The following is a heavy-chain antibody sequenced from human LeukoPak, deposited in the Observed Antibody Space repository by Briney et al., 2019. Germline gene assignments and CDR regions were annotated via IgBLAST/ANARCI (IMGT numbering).Heavy chain of an antibody. CDR2: INHSGST. J-gene: IGHJ6*02. CDR1: GGSFSGYY. CDR3: ARVRANYYYYGMDV. Sequence: PPETLSLTCAVYGGSFSGYYWSWIRQPPGKGLEWIGEINHSGSTNYNPSLKSRVTISVDTSKNQFSLKLSSVTAADTAVYYCARVRANYYYYGMDVWGQGTTVTVSS. V-gene: IGHV4-34*01.